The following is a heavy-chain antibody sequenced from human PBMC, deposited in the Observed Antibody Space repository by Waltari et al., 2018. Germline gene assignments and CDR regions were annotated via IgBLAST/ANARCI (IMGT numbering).Heavy chain of an antibody. V-gene: IGHV3-7*01. J-gene: IGHJ4*02. D-gene: IGHD5-12*01. CDR3: ARAVDVADY. CDR1: GFTFSRAW. Sequence: EIQVVESGGGLVQPGGSLRLSCTASGFTFSRAWMSWVRQAPGKGREWVANIKHDGTTKFYLDSVKGRFTISRDNAQNTVYLQMNSLRVEDTALYYCARAVDVADYWGQGTLVTVSS. CDR2: IKHDGTTK.